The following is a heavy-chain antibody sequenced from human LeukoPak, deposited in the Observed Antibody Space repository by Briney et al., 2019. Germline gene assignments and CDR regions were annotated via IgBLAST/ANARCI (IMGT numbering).Heavy chain of an antibody. CDR1: XYTLTXXS. CDR3: ATDGGGWSMDY. V-gene: IGHV1-24*01. Sequence: VSCXXXXYTLTXXSMHWVRQAPGKGLEWMGGFDPEDGETIYAQKFQGRVTMTEDTSTDTAYMELSSLRSEDTAVYYCATDGGGWSMDYWGQGTLVTVSS. CDR2: FDPEDGET. J-gene: IGHJ4*02. D-gene: IGHD6-19*01.